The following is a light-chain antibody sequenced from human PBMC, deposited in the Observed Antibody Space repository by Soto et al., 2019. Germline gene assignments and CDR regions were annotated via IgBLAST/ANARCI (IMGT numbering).Light chain of an antibody. CDR1: QTISSW. CDR3: QHYNSYSEA. CDR2: KAS. V-gene: IGKV1-5*03. Sequence: DIQMTQSPSTLSGSVGDRVTITCRASQTISSWLALYQQKPGKAPKLLIYKASTLKSGVPSRFRRSGTRTEFTLTISSLQPEDFATYYCQHYNSYSEAFGQGTKVDIK. J-gene: IGKJ1*01.